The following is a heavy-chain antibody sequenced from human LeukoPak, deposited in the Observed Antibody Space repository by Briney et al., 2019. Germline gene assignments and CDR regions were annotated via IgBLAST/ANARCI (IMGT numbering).Heavy chain of an antibody. D-gene: IGHD2-2*01. J-gene: IGHJ4*02. CDR3: ARVPIGPAATMPTDDY. Sequence: GGSLRLSCAASGFTFSSYAMHWVRQAPGKGLEWVAVISYDGSNKYYADSVKGRFTISRDNSKNTLYLQMNSLRAEDTAVYYCARVPIGPAATMPTDDYWGQGTLVTVSS. CDR2: ISYDGSNK. CDR1: GFTFSSYA. V-gene: IGHV3-30-3*01.